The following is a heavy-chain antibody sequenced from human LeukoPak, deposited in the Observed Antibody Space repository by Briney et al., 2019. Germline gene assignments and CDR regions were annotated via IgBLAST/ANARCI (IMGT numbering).Heavy chain of an antibody. D-gene: IGHD3-10*01. CDR2: IKSKTHGGTT. CDR3: IGCYGSGSYSEY. Sequence: GGSLRLSCAASGFTFSDAWMSWVRQAPGKGLEWVGRIKSKTHGGTTDYAAPVKGRFTISRDDSKNTLYLQMNSLKAEDTAVYYCIGCYGSGSYSEYWGQGTLVIVSS. V-gene: IGHV3-15*01. J-gene: IGHJ4*02. CDR1: GFTFSDAW.